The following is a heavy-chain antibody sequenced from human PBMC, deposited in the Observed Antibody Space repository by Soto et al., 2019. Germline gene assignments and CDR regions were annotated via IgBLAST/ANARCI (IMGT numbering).Heavy chain of an antibody. CDR1: GFTFSSYS. CDR3: ALYARAGY. J-gene: IGHJ4*02. Sequence: GGSLRLSCAASGFTFSSYSMNWVRQAPGKGPEWAACISTYSNEIYYADFVKGRFTISRDNAKNSVHLQMNSLRDEDTAVFYCALYARAGYWGQGTLVTVSS. V-gene: IGHV3-48*02. D-gene: IGHD2-8*01. CDR2: ISTYSNEI.